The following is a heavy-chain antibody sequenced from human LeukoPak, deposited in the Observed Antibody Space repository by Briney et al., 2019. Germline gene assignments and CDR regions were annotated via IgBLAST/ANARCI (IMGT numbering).Heavy chain of an antibody. CDR3: ARVQSGWYFDY. CDR2: ISVSGGST. Sequence: GGSLRLSCAASGFTFSSSAMHWVRQAPGKGLEWVSLISVSGGSTYYADSVKGRFTISRDNSKNTLLLQMNSLRAEDTAVYYCARVQSGWYFDYWGQGTLVTVST. CDR1: GFTFSSSA. V-gene: IGHV3-23*01. D-gene: IGHD6-19*01. J-gene: IGHJ4*02.